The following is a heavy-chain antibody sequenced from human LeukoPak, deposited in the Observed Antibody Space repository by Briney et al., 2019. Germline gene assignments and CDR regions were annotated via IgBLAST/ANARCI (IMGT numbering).Heavy chain of an antibody. Sequence: SETLSLTCAVSGGSISSYSWSWIRQPAGKGLEWIGRIYTSGSTNYNPSLKSRVTMSVDTSKNQFSLKLSSVTAADTAVYYCARRGITGTTWFDPWGQGTLVTVSS. CDR3: ARRGITGTTWFDP. CDR1: GGSISSYS. D-gene: IGHD1-7*01. V-gene: IGHV4-4*07. CDR2: IYTSGST. J-gene: IGHJ5*02.